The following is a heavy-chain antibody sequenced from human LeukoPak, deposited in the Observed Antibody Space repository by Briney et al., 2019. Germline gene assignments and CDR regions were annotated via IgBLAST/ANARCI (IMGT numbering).Heavy chain of an antibody. CDR3: ARVSGPGYSYGYDY. CDR1: GYTFTGYY. V-gene: IGHV1-2*02. CDR2: INPNSGGT. Sequence: ASVKVSCKASGYTFTGYYMHWVRQAPGQGLEWMGWINPNSGGTNYAQKFQGRVTTTRDTSISTAYMELSRLRSDDTAVYYCARVSGPGYSYGYDYWGQGTLVTVSS. J-gene: IGHJ4*02. D-gene: IGHD5-18*01.